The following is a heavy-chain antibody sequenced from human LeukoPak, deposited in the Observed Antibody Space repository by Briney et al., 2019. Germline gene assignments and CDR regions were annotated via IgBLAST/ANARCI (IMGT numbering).Heavy chain of an antibody. CDR3: ARDHYDHYGDYVFDY. CDR2: IYTTGST. D-gene: IGHD4-17*01. J-gene: IGHJ4*02. V-gene: IGHV4-4*07. Sequence: KASETLSLTCTVSGGSISSYYWSWIRQPAGTGLEWIGRIYTTGSTNYNPSLKSRVTMSVDTSKNQFSLRLSSVTAADTAVYYCARDHYDHYGDYVFDYWGQGTLVTVSS. CDR1: GGSISSYY.